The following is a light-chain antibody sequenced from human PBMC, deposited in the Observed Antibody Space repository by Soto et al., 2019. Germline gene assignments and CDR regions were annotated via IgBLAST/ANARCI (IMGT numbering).Light chain of an antibody. CDR3: SSFAGNNNLV. V-gene: IGLV2-8*01. CDR1: SSDVGGYNY. CDR2: EVS. J-gene: IGLJ2*01. Sequence: QSALTQPPSASGSPGQSVTISCTGTSSDVGGYNYVSWYQQHPVKAPKLMISEVSKRPSGVPDRFSGSKSGNTASLTVSGLQAEDEADYYFSSFAGNNNLVFGGGTKLTVL.